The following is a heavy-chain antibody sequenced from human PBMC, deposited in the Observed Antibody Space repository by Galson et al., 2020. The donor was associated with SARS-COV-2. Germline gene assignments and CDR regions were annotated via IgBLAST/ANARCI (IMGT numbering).Heavy chain of an antibody. V-gene: IGHV4-34*01. Sequence: SETLSLTCAVYGGSFSGYYWSWIRQPPGKGLEWIGEINHSGSTNYNPSLKSRVTISVDTSKNQFSLKLSSVTAADTAVYYCARAITTSPSMDVWGKGTTVTVSS. CDR1: GGSFSGYY. CDR3: ARAITTSPSMDV. CDR2: INHSGST. D-gene: IGHD3-3*01. J-gene: IGHJ6*03.